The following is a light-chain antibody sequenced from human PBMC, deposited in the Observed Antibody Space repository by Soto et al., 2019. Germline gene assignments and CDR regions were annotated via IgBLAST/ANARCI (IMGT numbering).Light chain of an antibody. Sequence: EIVLTQSPATLSLSPGERATLSCRASQSVSSYLAWYQQKPGQAPRLLIYDASNRATGLPARFSGGGFGTDLTLTRSRLEPEDFSVYYCQQRFNWPRFTYGPGTKLEIK. J-gene: IGKJ2*01. CDR2: DAS. CDR1: QSVSSY. CDR3: QQRFNWPRFT. V-gene: IGKV3-11*01.